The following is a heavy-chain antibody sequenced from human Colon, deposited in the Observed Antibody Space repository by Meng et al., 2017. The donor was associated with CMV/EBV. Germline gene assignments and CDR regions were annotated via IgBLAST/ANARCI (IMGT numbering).Heavy chain of an antibody. CDR2: GKNRANGYGT. CDR1: GFIFTEYY. Sequence: GESLKISCATSGFIFTEYYMDWIRQSPGKGLEWVGRGKNRANGYGTEYAASVKGRFFISRNDSDNSLHLQMTRLESEDTAVYYCARRNYYNILTDHGPFDLWGQGTLVTVSS. J-gene: IGHJ4*02. D-gene: IGHD3-9*01. CDR3: ARRNYYNILTDHGPFDL. V-gene: IGHV3-72*01.